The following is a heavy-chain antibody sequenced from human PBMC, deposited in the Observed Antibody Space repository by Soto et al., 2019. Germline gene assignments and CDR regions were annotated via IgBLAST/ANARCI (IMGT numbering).Heavy chain of an antibody. CDR3: ARDPTVTASSGFDS. J-gene: IGHJ5*01. D-gene: IGHD4-17*01. V-gene: IGHV4-31*03. CDR1: GGSISSGGYY. CDR2: IYYSGST. Sequence: SETLSLTCTVSGGSISSGGYYWSWIRQHPGKGLEWIGYIYYSGSTYYNPSLKSRVTISVDTSKNQFSLKLSSVTAADTAVYYCARDPTVTASSGFDSWGQGTLVTVS.